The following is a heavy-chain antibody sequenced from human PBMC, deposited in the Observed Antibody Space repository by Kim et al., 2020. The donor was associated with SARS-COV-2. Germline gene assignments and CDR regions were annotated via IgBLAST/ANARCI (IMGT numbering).Heavy chain of an antibody. D-gene: IGHD3-10*01. Sequence: GGSTRYADSAEGPFTTPRDNAKNSLYLQMNSLRAEDTALYYCARGDGLSHYWGQGTLVTVSS. J-gene: IGHJ4*02. CDR3: ARGDGLSHY. CDR2: GGST. V-gene: IGHV3-20*03.